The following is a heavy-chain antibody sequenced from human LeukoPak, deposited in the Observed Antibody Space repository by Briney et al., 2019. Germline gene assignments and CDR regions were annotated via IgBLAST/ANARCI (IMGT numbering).Heavy chain of an antibody. D-gene: IGHD6-13*01. Sequence: GGSLRLSCAASGFTFSSYAMSWVRQAPGKGLEWVSYISSSGSTIYYADSVKGRFTISRDNAKNSLYLQMNSLRAEDTAVYYCARGGYSSSWYWFDPWGQGTLVTVSS. CDR2: ISSSGSTI. J-gene: IGHJ5*02. CDR1: GFTFSSYA. V-gene: IGHV3-48*04. CDR3: ARGGYSSSWYWFDP.